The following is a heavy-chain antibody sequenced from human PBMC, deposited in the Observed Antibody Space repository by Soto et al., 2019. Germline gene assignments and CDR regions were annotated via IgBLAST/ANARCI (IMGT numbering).Heavy chain of an antibody. Sequence: GGSLRLSCAASGFTFSSYSMNWVRQAPGKGLEWVSSISSSSSYIYYADSVKGRFTTSRDNAKNSLYLQMNSLRAEDTAVYYCARDLMITFGGVIGNWGQGTLVTVSS. D-gene: IGHD3-16*02. CDR3: ARDLMITFGGVIGN. CDR2: ISSSSSYI. CDR1: GFTFSSYS. J-gene: IGHJ4*02. V-gene: IGHV3-21*01.